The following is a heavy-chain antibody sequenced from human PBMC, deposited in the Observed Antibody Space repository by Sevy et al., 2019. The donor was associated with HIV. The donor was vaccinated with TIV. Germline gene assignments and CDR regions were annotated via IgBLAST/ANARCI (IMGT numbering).Heavy chain of an antibody. CDR2: ISYDRSDK. V-gene: IGHV3-30*06. Sequence: GGSLRLSCAASGFTFGSYGMHWVRQAPGKGLEWVAYISYDRSDKNYADSVKGRFTISMDNSKNTVFLQLNSLRPEDTAVYYCARVFSSYYFDYWGQGTLVTVSS. CDR3: ARVFSSYYFDY. J-gene: IGHJ4*02. CDR1: GFTFGSYG.